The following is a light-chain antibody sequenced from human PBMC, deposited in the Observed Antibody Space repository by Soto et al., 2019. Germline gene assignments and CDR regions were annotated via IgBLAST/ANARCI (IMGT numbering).Light chain of an antibody. V-gene: IGKV3-15*01. CDR3: QQYNTWPPIT. Sequence: EIVMTQSPATLSVSPGERATLSCRASQSVSSNLAWYQQKPGQAPGLLIFGASTRATGIPARFSGSGSGTEFTLTISSLQSEDFAVYYCQQYNTWPPITFGPGTRLDIK. CDR1: QSVSSN. J-gene: IGKJ5*01. CDR2: GAS.